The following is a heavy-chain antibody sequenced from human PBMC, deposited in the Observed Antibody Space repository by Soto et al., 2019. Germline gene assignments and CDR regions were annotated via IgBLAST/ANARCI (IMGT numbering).Heavy chain of an antibody. CDR2: IIPILGIA. CDR1: GGTFSSYT. Sequence: SVKVSCKASGGTFSSYTISWVRQAPGQGLEWMGRIIPILGIANYAQKFQGRVTITADKSTSTAYMELSSLRSEDTAVYYCADQYYYGSGSYLHWFDPWGQGTLVTVSS. D-gene: IGHD3-10*01. V-gene: IGHV1-69*02. J-gene: IGHJ5*02. CDR3: ADQYYYGSGSYLHWFDP.